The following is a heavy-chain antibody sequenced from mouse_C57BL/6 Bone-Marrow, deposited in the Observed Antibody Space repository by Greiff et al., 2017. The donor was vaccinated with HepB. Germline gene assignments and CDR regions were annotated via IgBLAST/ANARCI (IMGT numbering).Heavy chain of an antibody. CDR2: IDPEDGDT. J-gene: IGHJ4*01. CDR3: TWDTVVAYYYAMDY. D-gene: IGHD1-1*01. CDR1: GFNIKDYY. Sequence: VQLQQSGAELVRPGASVKLSCTASGFNIKDYYMHWVKQRPEQGLEWIGRIDPEDGDTEYAPKFQGKATMTADTSSNTAYLQLSSLTSEDTAVYYCTWDTVVAYYYAMDYWGQGTSVTVSS. V-gene: IGHV14-1*01.